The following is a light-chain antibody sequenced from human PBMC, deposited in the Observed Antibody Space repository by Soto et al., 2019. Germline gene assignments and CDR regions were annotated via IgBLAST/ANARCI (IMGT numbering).Light chain of an antibody. CDR2: SSN. CDR3: QSYDSSLSAYV. J-gene: IGLJ1*01. CDR1: TSNIGRNN. Sequence: QSVLTQPPSASGTPGQRVTISCSGRTSNIGRNNVNWYKQFPGAAPKLLIYSSNQRPSGVSDRFSGSKSDTSASLAITGLRAEDEADYYCQSYDSSLSAYVFGTGTKLTVL. V-gene: IGLV1-44*01.